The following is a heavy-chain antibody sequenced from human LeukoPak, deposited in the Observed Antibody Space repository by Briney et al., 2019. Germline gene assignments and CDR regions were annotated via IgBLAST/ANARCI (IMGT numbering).Heavy chain of an antibody. D-gene: IGHD5-12*01. J-gene: IGHJ4*02. Sequence: ETLSLTCTVSGGSISSYYWSWIRQPPGKGLEWVSGINWNGGSTGYADSVKGRFTISRDNAKNSLYLQMNSLRAEDTALYYCAREWDVDAFDYWGQGTLVTVSS. CDR3: AREWDVDAFDY. V-gene: IGHV3-20*04. CDR1: GGSISSYY. CDR2: INWNGGST.